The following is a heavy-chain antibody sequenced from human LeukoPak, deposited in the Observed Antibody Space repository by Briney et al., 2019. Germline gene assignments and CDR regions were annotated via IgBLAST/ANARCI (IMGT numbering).Heavy chain of an antibody. CDR3: ARHRADGYDYGDYFDY. Sequence: GGSLRLSCAASGFTFSSYSMNWVRQAPGKGLEWVSYISSSSSTIYYADSVKGRFTISRDNSKNTLYLQMDSLRVEDTAVYYCARHRADGYDYGDYFDYWGQGTLVTVSS. V-gene: IGHV3-48*01. J-gene: IGHJ4*02. D-gene: IGHD4/OR15-4a*01. CDR1: GFTFSSYS. CDR2: ISSSSSTI.